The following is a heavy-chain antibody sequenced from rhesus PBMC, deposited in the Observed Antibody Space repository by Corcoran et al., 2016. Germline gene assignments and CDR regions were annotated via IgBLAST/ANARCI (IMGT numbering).Heavy chain of an antibody. CDR1: GGSVSSSNW. V-gene: IGHV4-65*01. J-gene: IGHJ4*01. Sequence: QVQLQESGPGLVKPSETLSLTCAVSGGSVSSSNWWSWIRQPPGKGLEWIGYISGSSGSTYYNPSLNSLVTISTDTSKNQFSLKLSSVTAADTAVYYCARDLTSGSYYFDYWGQGVLVTVSS. CDR3: ARDLTSGSYYFDY. CDR2: ISGSSGST. D-gene: IGHD3-16*01.